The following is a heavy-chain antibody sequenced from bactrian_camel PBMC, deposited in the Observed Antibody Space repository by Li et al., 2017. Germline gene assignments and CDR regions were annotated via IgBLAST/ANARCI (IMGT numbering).Heavy chain of an antibody. V-gene: IGHV3S40*01. CDR3: AAYRFRQSGYGSDYEPCNDFPY. CDR1: GFSFSTNA. J-gene: IGHJ6*01. D-gene: IGHD3*01. Sequence: VQLVESGGGLVQPGGSLTLSCAASGFSFSTNAMSWIRQAPGKGLEWVSAINSGGGSTYYVDSVKGRFTISQDIPNNTVYLQMNSLRPEDTAVYYCAAYRFRQSGYGSDYEPCNDFPYWGQGTQVTVS. CDR2: INSGGGST.